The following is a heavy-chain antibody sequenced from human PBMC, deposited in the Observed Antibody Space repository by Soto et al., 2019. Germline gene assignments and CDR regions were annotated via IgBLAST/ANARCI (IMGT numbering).Heavy chain of an antibody. CDR2: IYHSGTT. J-gene: IGHJ4*02. D-gene: IGHD3-10*01. CDR1: GGSPSSFY. CDR3: AKGSFGFDY. V-gene: IGHV4-59*01. Sequence: SETLSLTCTVSGGSPSSFYWGWIRRPPGKGLEWIGYIYHSGTTRYNSSLKSRVTMSVDSSKNEFSLKLTSVTAADTATYYCAKGSFGFDYWGQGTLVTVS.